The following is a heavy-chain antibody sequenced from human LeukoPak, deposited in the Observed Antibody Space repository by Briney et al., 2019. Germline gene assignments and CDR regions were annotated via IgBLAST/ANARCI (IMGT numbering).Heavy chain of an antibody. Sequence: ASVKVSCKASGYTFTGYYMHWVRQAPGQGLEWMGWINPNSGGTNYVQKFQGRVTMTRDTSISTAYMELSRLRSDDTAVYYCARELGDSSGYYYAGGYFDYWGQGTLVTVSS. J-gene: IGHJ4*02. V-gene: IGHV1-2*02. CDR1: GYTFTGYY. CDR3: ARELGDSSGYYYAGGYFDY. CDR2: INPNSGGT. D-gene: IGHD3-22*01.